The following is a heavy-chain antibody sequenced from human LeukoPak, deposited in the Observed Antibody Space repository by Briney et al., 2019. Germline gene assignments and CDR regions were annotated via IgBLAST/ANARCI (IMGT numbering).Heavy chain of an antibody. CDR3: ARDTAMGTFDY. V-gene: IGHV1-2*02. J-gene: IGHJ4*02. CDR1: GYTFTGYY. D-gene: IGHD5-18*01. CDR2: INPNSGGT. Sequence: ASVKVSCKASGYTFTGYYMHWVRQAPGQGLEWMGWINPNSGGTNYAQRFQGRVTMTRDTSISTAYMELSRLKSDDTAVYYCARDTAMGTFDYWGQGTLVTVSS.